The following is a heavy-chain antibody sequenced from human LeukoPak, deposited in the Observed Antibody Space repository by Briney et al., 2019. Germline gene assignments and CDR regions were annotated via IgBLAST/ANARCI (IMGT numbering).Heavy chain of an antibody. Sequence: GGSLRLSCAASGFMFSDYFMSWIRQAPGKELEWISYISSNSKYTKYADSVKGRFTISRDNAKKSLYLQMNSLRAEDTVVYYCARDNGNKYYFDYWGQGTLVTVSS. D-gene: IGHD2-8*01. CDR3: ARDNGNKYYFDY. CDR1: GFMFSDYF. CDR2: ISSNSKYT. V-gene: IGHV3-11*05. J-gene: IGHJ4*02.